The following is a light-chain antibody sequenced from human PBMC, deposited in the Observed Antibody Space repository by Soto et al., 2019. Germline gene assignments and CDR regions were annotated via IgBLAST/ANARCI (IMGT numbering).Light chain of an antibody. J-gene: IGLJ2*01. CDR2: SDN. CDR3: ATWDDSLNAVV. V-gene: IGLV1-44*01. Sequence: QTVVTQPPSASGTPGQRVTISCSGSSSNIGSNTVNWYQQLPGTAPNLLIYSDNQRPSGVPDRFSGSTSGTSASLAISGLQSEDEADYYCATWDDSLNAVVFGGGTKLTVL. CDR1: SSNIGSNT.